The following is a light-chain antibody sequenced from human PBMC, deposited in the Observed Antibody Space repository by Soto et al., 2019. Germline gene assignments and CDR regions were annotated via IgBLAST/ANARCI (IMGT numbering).Light chain of an antibody. Sequence: QSALTQPASVSGSPGQSITISCTGTSSDVGGYNYVSWYQQHPGKAPKLMIYDVSNRPSGVSNRFSGSKSGNTASLTISGVQSECEADYYCRSYTSSGTLVFGGGTKLTVL. CDR3: RSYTSSGTLV. J-gene: IGLJ2*01. CDR2: DVS. CDR1: SSDVGGYNY. V-gene: IGLV2-14*01.